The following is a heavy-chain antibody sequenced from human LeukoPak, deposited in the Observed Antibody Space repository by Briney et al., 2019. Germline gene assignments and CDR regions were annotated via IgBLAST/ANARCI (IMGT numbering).Heavy chain of an antibody. J-gene: IGHJ4*02. CDR3: ARASGSSYVVFFFDY. Sequence: PQTLSLTCTVAGDSTSTDYWSWIRQPLGMGLGWIGYVYYSGSTTYNPSLTSRVTISVDTSKNQFSLKLTSVTAADTAVYYCARASGSSYVVFFFDYWGEGTLVTVSS. D-gene: IGHD3-10*01. V-gene: IGHV4-59*01. CDR2: VYYSGST. CDR1: GDSTSTDY.